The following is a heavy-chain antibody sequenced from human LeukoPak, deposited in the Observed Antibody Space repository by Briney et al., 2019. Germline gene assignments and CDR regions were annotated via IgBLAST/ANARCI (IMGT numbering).Heavy chain of an antibody. V-gene: IGHV3-21*01. D-gene: IGHD2-21*02. CDR1: GFTFSSYT. Sequence: GGSLRLSCAASGFTFSSYTMNWVRQAPGKGLEWVSSISSSSSYIYYADSVKGRFTISRDNAKNSLYLQMNSLRPEDTAVYCCARDTVPYCGGDCYSDYWGQGTLVTVSS. J-gene: IGHJ4*02. CDR2: ISSSSSYI. CDR3: ARDTVPYCGGDCYSDY.